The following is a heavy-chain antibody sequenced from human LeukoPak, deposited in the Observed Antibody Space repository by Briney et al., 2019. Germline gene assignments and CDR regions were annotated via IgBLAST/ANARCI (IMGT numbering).Heavy chain of an antibody. J-gene: IGHJ4*02. V-gene: IGHV4-59*02. D-gene: IGHD3-22*01. CDR3: AREKSRNYYDSTGYYWDY. CDR2: IYYSGST. Sequence: SETLSLTCLVSSGSVSSYYWTWIRQPPGKGLEWIGYIYYSGSTKYNPSLKSRVTISVDTSKNQFSLKLSSVTAADTAVSYCAREKSRNYYDSTGYYWDYWGQGTLVTVSS. CDR1: SGSVSSYY.